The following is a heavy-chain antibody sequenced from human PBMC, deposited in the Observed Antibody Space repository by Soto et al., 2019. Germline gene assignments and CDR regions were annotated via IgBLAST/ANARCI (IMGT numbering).Heavy chain of an antibody. CDR1: RFTFNRYG. V-gene: IGHV3-33*01. Sequence: PGGSLRLSCAASRFTFNRYGMHWVRQAPGKWLEWVAVIWDDGSRKYYADSVKGRFTISRDNSKNTLYLQMNALRAEDTGVYLRARDHVANYYDSSGPGYFHYYGMDVWGQGXTVTVSS. CDR2: IWDDGSRK. D-gene: IGHD3-22*01. CDR3: ARDHVANYYDSSGPGYFHYYGMDV. J-gene: IGHJ6*02.